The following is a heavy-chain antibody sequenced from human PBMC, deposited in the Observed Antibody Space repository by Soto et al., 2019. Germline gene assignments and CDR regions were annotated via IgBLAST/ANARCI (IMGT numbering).Heavy chain of an antibody. J-gene: IGHJ4*02. CDR1: GFTFDDYA. CDR3: AKDSGGQLASPPFDY. D-gene: IGHD6-6*01. V-gene: IGHV3-9*01. Sequence: GGSLRLSCAASGFTFDDYAMHWVRQAPGKGLEWVSGISWNSGSIGYADSVKGRFTISRDNAKNSLYLQMNSLRAEDTALYYCAKDSGGQLASPPFDYWGQGTLVTVSS. CDR2: ISWNSGSI.